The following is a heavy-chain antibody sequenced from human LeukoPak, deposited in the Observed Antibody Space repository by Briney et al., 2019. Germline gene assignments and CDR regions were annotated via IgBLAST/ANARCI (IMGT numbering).Heavy chain of an antibody. Sequence: ASVKVSCKASGGTFSSYTISWVRQAPGQGLEWMGRIIPILGIANYAQKFQGRVTITADKSTSTAYMELSSLRPEDTAVYYCARSYGVGAFDIWGQGTMVTVSS. J-gene: IGHJ3*02. CDR1: GGTFSSYT. D-gene: IGHD3-10*01. V-gene: IGHV1-69*02. CDR3: ARSYGVGAFDI. CDR2: IIPILGIA.